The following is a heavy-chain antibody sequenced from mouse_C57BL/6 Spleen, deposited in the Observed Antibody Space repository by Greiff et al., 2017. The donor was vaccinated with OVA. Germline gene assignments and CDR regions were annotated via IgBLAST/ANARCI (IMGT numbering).Heavy chain of an antibody. CDR2: ISDGGSYT. CDR3: ARDGAGGYFDV. V-gene: IGHV5-4*01. CDR1: GFTFSSYA. Sequence: EVQGVESGGGLVKPGGSLKLSCAASGFTFSSYAMSWVRQTPEKRLEWVATISDGGSYTYYPDNVKGRFTISRDNAKNNLYLQMSHLKSEDTAMYYCARDGAGGYFDVWGTGTTVTVSS. D-gene: IGHD6-1*01. J-gene: IGHJ1*03.